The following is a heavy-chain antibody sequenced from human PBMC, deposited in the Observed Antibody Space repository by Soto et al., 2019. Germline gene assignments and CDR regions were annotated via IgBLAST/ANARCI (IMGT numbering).Heavy chain of an antibody. J-gene: IGHJ5*02. Sequence: QVQLVESGGGVVQPGRSLRLSCAASGFTFSSYGMHWVRQAPGKGLEWVAVIWYDGSNKYYADSVKGRFTISRDNSKNTLHLQMNSLRAEDTAVYYCAREGSSWYSMGWFDPWGQGTLVTVSS. CDR1: GFTFSSYG. CDR2: IWYDGSNK. V-gene: IGHV3-33*01. CDR3: AREGSSWYSMGWFDP. D-gene: IGHD6-13*01.